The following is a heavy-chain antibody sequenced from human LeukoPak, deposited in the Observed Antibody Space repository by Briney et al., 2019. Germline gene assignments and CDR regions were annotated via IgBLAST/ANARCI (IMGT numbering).Heavy chain of an antibody. D-gene: IGHD1-26*01. V-gene: IGHV4-59*08. CDR2: IYYSGST. CDR1: GGSINGFY. CDR3: ARLSMGVGATLFYFDY. Sequence: SETLSLTCSVSGGSINGFYWSWVRQPPGKGLEWIGLIYYSGSTNYSPSLKSRVTISVDTSKNQFSLNLYSVTAADTAVYYCARLSMGVGATLFYFDYWGQGTLVTVSS. J-gene: IGHJ4*02.